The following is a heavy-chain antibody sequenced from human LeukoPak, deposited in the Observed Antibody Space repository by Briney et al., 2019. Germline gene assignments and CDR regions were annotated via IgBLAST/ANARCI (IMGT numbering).Heavy chain of an antibody. CDR1: GGSISSYY. J-gene: IGHJ6*02. CDR3: ARLKGPWGEKHPNSKSMDV. Sequence: SETLSLTCTVSGGSISSYYWSWIRQPPGKGLEWIGYIYYSGSTNYNPSLKSRVTISVDTSKNQFSLKLSSVTAADTAVYCCARLKGPWGEKHPNSKSMDVWGQGTTVTVSS. CDR2: IYYSGST. V-gene: IGHV4-59*01. D-gene: IGHD3-16*01.